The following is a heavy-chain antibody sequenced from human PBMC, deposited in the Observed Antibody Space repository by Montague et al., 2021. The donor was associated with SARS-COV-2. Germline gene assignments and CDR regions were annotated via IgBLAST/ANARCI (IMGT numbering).Heavy chain of an antibody. CDR1: GGSISSSSYY. J-gene: IGHJ6*03. D-gene: IGHD3-3*01. CDR3: SRGDFGVVIIPYYYYYMDV. CDR2: IHYSGST. Sequence: SETLSLTCTVSGGSISSSSYYWGWIRQSPGKGLEWIGSIHYSGSTYYKPSLKSRVTISVDTSKNQFSLKLNSVTAADTAVYFCSRGDFGVVIIPYYYYYMDVWGKGTTVTVSS. V-gene: IGHV4-39*01.